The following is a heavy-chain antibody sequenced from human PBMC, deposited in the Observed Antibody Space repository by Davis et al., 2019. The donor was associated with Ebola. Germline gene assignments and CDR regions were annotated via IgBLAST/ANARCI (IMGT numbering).Heavy chain of an antibody. CDR3: ARGRLLEWPPTFYGLDI. CDR2: RYNSGSI. J-gene: IGHJ6*04. V-gene: IGHV4-59*01. Sequence: AGSLTLSCSVSGASISSYYWSWIRQAPGKGLEWIGFRYNSGSINHNPSLQSRVIISIDTANKQISLKLSSVTAADTAVYYCARGRLLEWPPTFYGLDIWGKGTTVTVSS. CDR1: GASISSYY. D-gene: IGHD3-3*01.